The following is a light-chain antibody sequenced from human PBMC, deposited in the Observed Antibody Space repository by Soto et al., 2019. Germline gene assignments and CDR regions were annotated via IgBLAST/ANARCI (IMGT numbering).Light chain of an antibody. CDR2: ATS. CDR1: QSVSSTY. J-gene: IGKJ2*01. CDR3: QEYGGSPLYA. V-gene: IGKV3-20*01. Sequence: EIVLTQSPGNLSLSPGERATLSCRASQSVSSTYFAWYQQKPGQAPRLLIFATSNRATGIPDRFSGSGSGTDFTLTISRLEPEDFAVYYCQEYGGSPLYAFGQGTKLEIK.